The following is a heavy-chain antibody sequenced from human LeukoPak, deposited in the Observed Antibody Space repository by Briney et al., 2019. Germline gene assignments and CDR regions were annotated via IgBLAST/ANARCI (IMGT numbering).Heavy chain of an antibody. J-gene: IGHJ3*02. CDR1: GGSISSYY. CDR3: ASYCSSTSCYGDDAFDI. Sequence: SETLSLTCTVSGGSISSYYWGWIRQPPGKGLEWIGSIYYSGSTYYNPSLKSRVTISVDTSKNQFSLKLSSVTAADTAVYYCASYCSSTSCYGDDAFDIWGQGTMVTVSS. V-gene: IGHV4-39*01. D-gene: IGHD2-2*01. CDR2: IYYSGST.